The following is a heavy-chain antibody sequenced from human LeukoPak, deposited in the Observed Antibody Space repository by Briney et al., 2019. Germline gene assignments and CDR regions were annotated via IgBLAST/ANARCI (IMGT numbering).Heavy chain of an antibody. CDR3: ARESEYSYGSPSTESFDP. J-gene: IGHJ5*02. D-gene: IGHD5-18*01. V-gene: IGHV1-18*01. CDR2: ISAYNGNT. Sequence: ASVKVSCKASGYTFTSYGISWVRQAPGQGLEWMGWISAYNGNTNYAQKLQGRVTMTTDTSTSTAYMELRSLRSDDTAVYYCARESEYSYGSPSTESFDPWGQGTLVTVSS. CDR1: GYTFTSYG.